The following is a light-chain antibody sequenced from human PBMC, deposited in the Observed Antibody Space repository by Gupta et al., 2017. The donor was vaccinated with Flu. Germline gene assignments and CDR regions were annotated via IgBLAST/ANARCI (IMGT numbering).Light chain of an antibody. Sequence: DIQMTQSPSSLSASVGDRLTITCRASQSISSYLNWYQQKPGKAPKLLIYAASSLQSGVPSRFSGSGSGTDFTLTISSLQPEDFATYYCQESYSTPRTFGQGTRLEIK. CDR1: QSISSY. CDR2: AAS. V-gene: IGKV1-39*01. CDR3: QESYSTPRT. J-gene: IGKJ2*01.